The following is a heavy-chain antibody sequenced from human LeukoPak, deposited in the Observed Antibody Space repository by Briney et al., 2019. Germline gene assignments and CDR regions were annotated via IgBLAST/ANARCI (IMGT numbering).Heavy chain of an antibody. Sequence: GGSLRLSCAASGFTFSNFWMSWVRQAPGKGLEWVATIRQDGSQKYYVDSVKGRFTISRDNAKNSLYLQMNSLRAEDTAVYYCARKSGSGSYLVDYWGQGTLVTVSS. CDR1: GFTFSNFW. V-gene: IGHV3-7*01. J-gene: IGHJ4*02. CDR2: IRQDGSQK. D-gene: IGHD3-10*01. CDR3: ARKSGSGSYLVDY.